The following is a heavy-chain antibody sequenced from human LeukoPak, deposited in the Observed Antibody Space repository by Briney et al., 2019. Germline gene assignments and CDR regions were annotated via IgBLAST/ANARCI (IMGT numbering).Heavy chain of an antibody. J-gene: IGHJ4*02. Sequence: GGSLRLSCAASGFTFSSYTMNWVRQAPGKGLEWVSSISSGSNYIYYTDSVKGRFTISRDNAKNSLYLQMNSLRAEDMAVYYCARDSSGWRLFDYRGQGTLVTVSS. D-gene: IGHD6-19*01. CDR2: ISSGSNYI. CDR1: GFTFSSYT. CDR3: ARDSSGWRLFDY. V-gene: IGHV3-21*01.